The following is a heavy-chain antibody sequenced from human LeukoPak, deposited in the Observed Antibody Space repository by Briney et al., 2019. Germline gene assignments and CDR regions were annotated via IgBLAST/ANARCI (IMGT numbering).Heavy chain of an antibody. J-gene: IGHJ5*02. CDR3: ARDAREVLFWFGEFFP. CDR2: ISGYNGKT. D-gene: IGHD3-10*01. V-gene: IGHV1-18*01. CDR1: GYTFTSYG. Sequence: ASVKVSCKASGYTFTSYGISWVRQAPGQGLEWMGGISGYNGKTNYAQKFQGRVTMTTDTSTSTAYVELRSLRSDDTAVYYCARDAREVLFWFGEFFPWGQGTLVTVSS.